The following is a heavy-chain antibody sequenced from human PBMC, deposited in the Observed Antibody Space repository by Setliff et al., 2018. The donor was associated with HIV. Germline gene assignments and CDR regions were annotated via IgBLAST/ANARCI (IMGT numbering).Heavy chain of an antibody. CDR1: GYTFTGYF. Sequence: ASVKVSCKASGYTFTGYFIHWVRQAPGQGLEWMGRIIPNSAGTNYAQKFQGRVTMTRDTSISTAYMELSRLRSDDPAVYYCATKVYCTNGVCLDAFDIWGQGTMVTVSS. CDR2: IIPNSAGT. V-gene: IGHV1-2*06. J-gene: IGHJ3*02. D-gene: IGHD2-8*01. CDR3: ATKVYCTNGVCLDAFDI.